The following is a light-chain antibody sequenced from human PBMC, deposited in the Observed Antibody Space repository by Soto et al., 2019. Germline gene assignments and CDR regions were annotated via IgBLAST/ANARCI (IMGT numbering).Light chain of an antibody. CDR1: GGHNRFT. Sequence: QAVVTQSSSASASLGSSVKLSCTLSGGHNRFTVAWHQQQPGKAPRYLMKVEGDGTYNKGSGVPDRFSGSSSGADRYLTISNLQSEDEADYYCETWDSNTQVFGGGSQLTVL. J-gene: IGLJ3*02. CDR2: VEGDGTY. V-gene: IGLV4-60*03. CDR3: ETWDSNTQV.